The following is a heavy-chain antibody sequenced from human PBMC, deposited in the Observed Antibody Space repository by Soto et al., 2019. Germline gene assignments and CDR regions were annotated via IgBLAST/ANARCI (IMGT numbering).Heavy chain of an antibody. CDR2: ISYSGGST. Sequence: PGGSLRLSCAASGFTFNSYAMSGVRQAPGKGLEWVSTISYSGGSTYYADSVMGRFTISRDNSKNTLYLQMNSLRAEDAAVYYCAKRMDSSGSRGHASDIWGQGTSVTVSS. J-gene: IGHJ3*02. CDR1: GFTFNSYA. V-gene: IGHV3-23*01. CDR3: AKRMDSSGSRGHASDI. D-gene: IGHD6-19*01.